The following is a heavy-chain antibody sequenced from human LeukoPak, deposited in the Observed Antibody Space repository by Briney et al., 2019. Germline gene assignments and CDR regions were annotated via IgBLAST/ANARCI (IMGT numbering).Heavy chain of an antibody. Sequence: GGSLRLSCAASGFTFSSYSMNWVRQAPGKGLEWVSSISSSSSYIYYADSVKGRFTISRDNAKNSLYLQMNSLRAEDTAVYYCARDGAIMYYYDSSGYVGAFDIWGQGTMVTVSS. CDR1: GFTFSSYS. V-gene: IGHV3-21*01. CDR3: ARDGAIMYYYDSSGYVGAFDI. J-gene: IGHJ3*02. CDR2: ISSSSSYI. D-gene: IGHD3-22*01.